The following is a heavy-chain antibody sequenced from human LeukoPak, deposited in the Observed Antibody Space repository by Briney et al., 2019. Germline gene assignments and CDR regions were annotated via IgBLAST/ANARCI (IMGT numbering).Heavy chain of an antibody. Sequence: SVKVSCKASGGTFSSYAISWVRQAPGQGLEWMGGIIPIFGTANYAQKFQGRVTITADESTSTAYMELSSLRSEDTAVYYCVRGIAVAGTEFDYWGQGTLVSVSS. D-gene: IGHD6-19*01. J-gene: IGHJ4*02. CDR2: IIPIFGTA. V-gene: IGHV1-69*13. CDR3: VRGIAVAGTEFDY. CDR1: GGTFSSYA.